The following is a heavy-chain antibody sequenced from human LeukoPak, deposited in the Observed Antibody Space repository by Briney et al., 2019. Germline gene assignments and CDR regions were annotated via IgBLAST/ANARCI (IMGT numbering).Heavy chain of an antibody. D-gene: IGHD6-13*01. CDR3: ARVHSSSWYSVGY. CDR1: GYTFTGYY. V-gene: IGHV1-2*02. Sequence: ASVKVSCKASGYTFTGYYMHWVRQAPRQGLEWMGWINPNSGGTNYAQKFQGRVTMTRDTSISTAYMELSRLRSDDTAVYYCARVHSSSWYSVGYWGQGTLVTVSS. J-gene: IGHJ4*02. CDR2: INPNSGGT.